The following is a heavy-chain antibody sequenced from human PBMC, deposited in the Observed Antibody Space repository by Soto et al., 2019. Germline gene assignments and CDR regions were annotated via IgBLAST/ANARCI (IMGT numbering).Heavy chain of an antibody. V-gene: IGHV3-33*01. CDR3: ARDRHSFWFGELQYNWFDP. Sequence: PGGSLRLSCAASGFTFSSYGMHWARQAPGKGLEWVAVIWYDGSNKYYADSVKGRFTISRDNSKNTLYLQMNSLRAEDTAVYYCARDRHSFWFGELQYNWFDPWGQGTLVTVSS. J-gene: IGHJ5*02. CDR2: IWYDGSNK. D-gene: IGHD3-10*01. CDR1: GFTFSSYG.